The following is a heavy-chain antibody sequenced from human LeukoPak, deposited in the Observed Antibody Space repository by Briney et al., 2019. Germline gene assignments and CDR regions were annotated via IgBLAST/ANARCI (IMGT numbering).Heavy chain of an antibody. J-gene: IGHJ4*02. V-gene: IGHV4-59*01. CDR1: GGSISSYY. CDR2: IYYSGST. CDR3: ARDYYDRFLSRALVY. Sequence: SETLSLTCTVSGGSISSYYWSWIRQPPGKGLEWIGYIYYSGSTNYNPSLKSRVTISVDTSKNQFSLKLSSVTAADTAVYYCARDYYDRFLSRALVYWGQGTLVTVSS. D-gene: IGHD3-22*01.